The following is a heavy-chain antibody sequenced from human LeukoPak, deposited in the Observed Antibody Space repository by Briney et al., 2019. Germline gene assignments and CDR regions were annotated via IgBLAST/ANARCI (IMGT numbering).Heavy chain of an antibody. J-gene: IGHJ4*02. CDR1: GYSIRSGYY. Sequence: PSETLSLTCAVSGYSIRSGYYWGWVRQAPGKGLEWIGSIYHTGSTDYNPSLKSRLTISVDMSKNQFSLNLRSVTAADTAVYYCARDKDDYVWGTYRWWGQGMLVTVSS. CDR3: ARDKDDYVWGTYRW. V-gene: IGHV4-38-2*01. D-gene: IGHD3-16*02. CDR2: IYHTGST.